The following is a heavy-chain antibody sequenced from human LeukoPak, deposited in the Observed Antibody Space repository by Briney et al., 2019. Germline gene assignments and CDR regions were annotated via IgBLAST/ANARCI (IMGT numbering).Heavy chain of an antibody. J-gene: IGHJ4*02. Sequence: ASVKVSCKASGGTFSSYAISWVRQAPGQGLEWMGGIIPIFGTANYAQKFQGRVTITADKSTSTAHMELSSLRSEDTAVYYCARDGDGSGSYYFSAFDYWGQGTLVTVSS. CDR3: ARDGDGSGSYYFSAFDY. CDR1: GGTFSSYA. D-gene: IGHD3-10*01. V-gene: IGHV1-69*06. CDR2: IIPIFGTA.